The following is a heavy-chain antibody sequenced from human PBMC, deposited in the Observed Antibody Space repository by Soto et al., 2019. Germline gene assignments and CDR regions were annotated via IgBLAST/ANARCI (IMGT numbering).Heavy chain of an antibody. CDR1: GYTFTSYG. CDR3: ATPRGQYSSSPFDY. V-gene: IGHV1-18*04. Sequence: GASVKVSCKASGYTFTSYGISWVRQAPGQGLEWMGWISAYNGNTNYAQKLQGRVTMTTDTSTSTAYMELRSLRSDDTAVYYCATPRGQYSSSPFDYWGQGILVTVSS. J-gene: IGHJ4*02. D-gene: IGHD6-13*01. CDR2: ISAYNGNT.